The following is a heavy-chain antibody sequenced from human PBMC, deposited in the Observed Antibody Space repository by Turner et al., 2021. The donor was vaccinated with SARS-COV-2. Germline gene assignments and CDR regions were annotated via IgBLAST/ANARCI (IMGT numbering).Heavy chain of an antibody. CDR1: GDTLTGYD. D-gene: IGHD3-22*01. CDR3: AREKGITMIVVANTRGDYFDY. Sequence: QLVQSGAVVQKPAASVTVSGSASGDTLTGYDMHWVRQSPGQGLEWMGWTNTNSGGTNYAQKFQSRVTMTRDTSISTAYMEMRRLRSDDKAVYYCAREKGITMIVVANTRGDYFDYWGQGTLVTVSS. CDR2: TNTNSGGT. J-gene: IGHJ4*02. V-gene: IGHV1-2*02.